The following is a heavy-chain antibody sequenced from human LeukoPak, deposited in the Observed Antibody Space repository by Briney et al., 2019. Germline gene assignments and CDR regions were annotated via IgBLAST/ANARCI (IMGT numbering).Heavy chain of an antibody. J-gene: IGHJ4*02. V-gene: IGHV4-4*02. CDR1: GGSISSSNW. CDR3: ARAPPYYYDSSGYYIDY. Sequence: TSETLSLTCTVSGGSISSSNWWSWVRQPPGKGLEWIGEIYHSGSTNYNPSLKSRVTISVDKSKNQFSLKLSSVTAADTAVYYCARAPPYYYDSSGYYIDYWGQGTLVTVSS. D-gene: IGHD3-22*01. CDR2: IYHSGST.